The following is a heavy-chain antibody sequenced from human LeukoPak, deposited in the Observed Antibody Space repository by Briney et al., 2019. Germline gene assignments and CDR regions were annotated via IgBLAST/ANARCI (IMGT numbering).Heavy chain of an antibody. D-gene: IGHD3-10*01. V-gene: IGHV4-34*01. J-gene: IGHJ5*02. CDR3: ARDLGPGSYPNWFDP. CDR1: GGSFSGYY. CDR2: INHSGST. Sequence: SETLSLTCAVYGGSFSGYYWSWIRQPPGKGLEWIGEINHSGSTNYNPSLKSRVTISVDTSKNQFSLKLSSVTAADTAVYYCARDLGPGSYPNWFDPWGQGTLVTVSS.